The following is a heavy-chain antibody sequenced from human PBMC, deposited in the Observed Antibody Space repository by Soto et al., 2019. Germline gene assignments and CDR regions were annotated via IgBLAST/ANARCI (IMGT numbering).Heavy chain of an antibody. D-gene: IGHD2-21*02. J-gene: IGHJ6*02. CDR2: ISYDGSNK. Sequence: QVQLVESGGGVVQPGRSLRLSCAASGFTFSSYAMHWVRQAPGKGLEWVAVISYDGSNKYYADSVKGRFTISRDNSKNTLYLQMNSLRAEDTAVYYCAREGIAVVVTEFVYYYGMDVWGQGTTVTVSS. V-gene: IGHV3-30-3*01. CDR3: AREGIAVVVTEFVYYYGMDV. CDR1: GFTFSSYA.